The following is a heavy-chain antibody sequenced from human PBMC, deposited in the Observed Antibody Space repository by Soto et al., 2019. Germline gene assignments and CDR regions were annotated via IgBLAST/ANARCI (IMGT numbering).Heavy chain of an antibody. D-gene: IGHD5-12*01. CDR3: ARPRGYRGYDIIDY. CDR1: GFVFSSYS. V-gene: IGHV3-21*01. J-gene: IGHJ4*02. CDR2: ISRSSDDI. Sequence: EVQLVESGGGLVKPGGSLRLSCAASGFVFSSYSMNWVRQVPGKGLEWVSSISRSSDDIHYADSVKGRFTISRDNAKNSLYLQMNSLRGEDTAVYYCARPRGYRGYDIIDYWGQGALVTVSS.